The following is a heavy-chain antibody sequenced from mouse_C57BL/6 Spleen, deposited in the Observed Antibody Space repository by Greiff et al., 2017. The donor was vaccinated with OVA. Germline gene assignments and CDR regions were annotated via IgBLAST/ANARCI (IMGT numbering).Heavy chain of an antibody. Sequence: VQLKESGGGLVKPGGSLKLSCAASGFTFSDYGMHWVRQAPEKGLEWVAYISSGSSTIYYADTVKGRFTISRDNAKNTLFLQMTSLRSEDTAMYYCARGAYYSNYEFAYWGQGTLVTVSA. D-gene: IGHD2-5*01. CDR2: ISSGSSTI. V-gene: IGHV5-17*01. CDR3: ARGAYYSNYEFAY. J-gene: IGHJ3*01. CDR1: GFTFSDYG.